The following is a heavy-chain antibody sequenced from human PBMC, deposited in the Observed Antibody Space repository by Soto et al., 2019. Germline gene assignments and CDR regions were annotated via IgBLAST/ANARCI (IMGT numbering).Heavy chain of an antibody. CDR3: ARSIEVPTSHIVH. CDR1: GGSISGYS. CDR2: LYYTGGT. V-gene: IGHV4-59*01. Sequence: SETLSLTCHVSGGSISGYSWTWIRQAPGKGLEWIGYLYYTGGTAYNPSLKSRVTISVDTSNKQFSLSLRPATAADTAVYFCARSIEVPTSHIVHWGQGIRVTVSS. J-gene: IGHJ4*02. D-gene: IGHD6-6*01.